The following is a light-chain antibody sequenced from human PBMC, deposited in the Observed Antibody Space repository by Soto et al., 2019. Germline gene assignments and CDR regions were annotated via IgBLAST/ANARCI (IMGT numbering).Light chain of an antibody. V-gene: IGKV3-15*01. Sequence: EILMTQSPATLSVSPGERATLSCRASQSLSRNLAWYQQKPGQAPRLLIYGASTRASGIPARFSGVGSGTEFTLTISSLQSEDLALYYCQHYNDWPPAFTFGPGTKVDL. J-gene: IGKJ3*01. CDR1: QSLSRN. CDR3: QHYNDWPPAFT. CDR2: GAS.